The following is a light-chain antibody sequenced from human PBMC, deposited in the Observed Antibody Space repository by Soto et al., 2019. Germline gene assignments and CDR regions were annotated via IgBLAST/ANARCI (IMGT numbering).Light chain of an antibody. V-gene: IGKV3-11*01. CDR3: QHRSNWPA. CDR2: DAS. Sequence: EIVLTQSPATMSLSPGERATLSCRTSQSVSRNLVWYQQKPGQAPRLLIYDASQRATGIAARFSGSGSGTDFTLTISSLEPEDFALYYCQHRSNWPAFGGGTKVEIK. CDR1: QSVSRN. J-gene: IGKJ4*01.